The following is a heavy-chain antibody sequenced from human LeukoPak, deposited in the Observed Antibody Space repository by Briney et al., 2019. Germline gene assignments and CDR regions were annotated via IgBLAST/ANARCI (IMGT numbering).Heavy chain of an antibody. CDR3: ARFYYDSSGYYYVAY. Sequence: SETLSLTCAVYGGSFSGYYWSWIRQPPGKGLEWIGEINHSGSTNYNPSLKSRVTISVDTSKNQFSLKLSSVTAAGTAVYYCARFYYDSSGYYYVAYWGQGTLVTVSS. CDR2: INHSGST. D-gene: IGHD3-22*01. J-gene: IGHJ4*02. V-gene: IGHV4-34*01. CDR1: GGSFSGYY.